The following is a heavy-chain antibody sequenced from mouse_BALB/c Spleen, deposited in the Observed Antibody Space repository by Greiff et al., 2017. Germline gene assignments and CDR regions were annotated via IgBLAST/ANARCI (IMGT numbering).Heavy chain of an antibody. D-gene: IGHD3-1*01. V-gene: IGHV6-6*02. CDR1: GFTFSNYW. J-gene: IGHJ2*01. CDR2: IRLKSNNYAT. CDR3: TTSSGYPSFDY. Sequence: EVKVVESGGGLVQPGGSMKLSCVASGFTFSNYWMNWVRQSPEKGLEWVAEIRLKSNNYATHYAESVKGRFTISRDDSKSSVYLQMNNLRAEDTGIYYCTTSSGYPSFDYWGQGTTLTVSS.